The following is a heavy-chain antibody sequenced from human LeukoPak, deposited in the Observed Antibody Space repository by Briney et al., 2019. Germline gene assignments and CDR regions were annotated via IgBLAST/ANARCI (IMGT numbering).Heavy chain of an antibody. D-gene: IGHD4-23*01. CDR3: AIRVTSNSVFDY. J-gene: IGHJ4*02. CDR2: INPNAGST. V-gene: IGHV1-46*01. CDR1: GFTFTSYY. Sequence: ASVKVSCKTSGFTFTSYYVHWVRQAPGQGLEWMGIINPNAGSTTFAQKFEGRVSMTRDMSTSTVYMDLISLTSEDTAVYYCAIRVTSNSVFDYWGQGTLVTVSS.